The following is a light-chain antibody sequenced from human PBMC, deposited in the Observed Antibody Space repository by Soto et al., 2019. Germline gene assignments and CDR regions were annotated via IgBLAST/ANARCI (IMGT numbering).Light chain of an antibody. Sequence: DIQMTQSPSTLSASVGDRVTIACRVSQSISSWLAWYQQKPGKAPKLLISKASNLESGVPSRFSGSGSGTEFTLTISSLQPDDFATYYCQQYYSYWTFGQGTKVEIK. CDR2: KAS. V-gene: IGKV1-5*03. CDR1: QSISSW. J-gene: IGKJ1*01. CDR3: QQYYSYWT.